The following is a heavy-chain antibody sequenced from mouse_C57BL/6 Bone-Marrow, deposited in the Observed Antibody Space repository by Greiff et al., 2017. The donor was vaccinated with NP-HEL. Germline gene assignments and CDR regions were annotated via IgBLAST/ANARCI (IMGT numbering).Heavy chain of an antibody. CDR1: GYTFTSYW. D-gene: IGHD2-4*01. CDR2: IYPGSGST. V-gene: IGHV1-55*01. Sequence: QVQLQQSGAELVKPGASVKMSCKASGYTFTSYWITWVKQRPGQGLEWIGDIYPGSGSTNYNEKFKSKATLTVDTSSSTAYMQLSSLTSEDSAVYYCAREGDYDPVAYWGQGTLVTVSA. CDR3: AREGDYDPVAY. J-gene: IGHJ3*01.